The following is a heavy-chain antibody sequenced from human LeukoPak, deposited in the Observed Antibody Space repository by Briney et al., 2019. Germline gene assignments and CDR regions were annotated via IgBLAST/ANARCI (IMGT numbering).Heavy chain of an antibody. J-gene: IGHJ4*02. D-gene: IGHD1-26*01. V-gene: IGHV3-21*01. CDR2: ISSSSRYI. CDR3: AREMGSFDAGCDY. Sequence: GGSLRLSCAASGFTFSSYSMNSVRQAPGKGLEWVSSISSSSRYIYYAHSVKGRFTISRDNAKNSLYLQMNSLRAEDTAVYYCAREMGSFDAGCDYWGQGTLVTVSS. CDR1: GFTFSSYS.